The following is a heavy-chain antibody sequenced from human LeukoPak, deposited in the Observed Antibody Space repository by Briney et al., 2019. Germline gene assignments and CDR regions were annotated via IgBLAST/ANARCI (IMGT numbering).Heavy chain of an antibody. V-gene: IGHV3-53*01. Sequence: GGSLRFSCAASGVTVSSTYMSWVRQAPGKGLEWVSVIYSGGTTRYAESVKSGFTISRDNSKNTLYLLMSSLRDEDTAVYYCARDRHGYNPFDYWVQGNLVTVSS. J-gene: IGHJ4*02. CDR3: ARDRHGYNPFDY. D-gene: IGHD5-24*01. CDR1: GVTVSSTY. CDR2: IYSGGTT.